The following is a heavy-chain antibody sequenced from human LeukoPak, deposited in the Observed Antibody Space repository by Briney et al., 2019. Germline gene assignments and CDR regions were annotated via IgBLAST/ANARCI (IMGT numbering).Heavy chain of an antibody. V-gene: IGHV3-48*04. CDR2: ISSSGSTI. CDR3: ARDGQQLVQRNPVDY. J-gene: IGHJ4*02. CDR1: GFTFSSYW. D-gene: IGHD6-13*01. Sequence: GGSLRLSCAASGFTFSSYWMSWVRQAPGKGLEWVSYISSSGSTIYYADSVKGRFTISRDNAKNSLYLQMNSLRAEDTAVYYCARDGQQLVQRNPVDYWGQGTLVTVSS.